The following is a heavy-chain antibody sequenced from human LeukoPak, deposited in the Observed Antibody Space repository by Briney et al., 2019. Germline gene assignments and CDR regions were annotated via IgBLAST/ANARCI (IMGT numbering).Heavy chain of an antibody. V-gene: IGHV3-48*01. CDR3: AKDEPTETGYGMDV. CDR2: ITNSGNSK. CDR1: EFTFSSYS. D-gene: IGHD4-11*01. J-gene: IGHJ6*02. Sequence: GGSLRLSCAASEFTFSSYSMNWVRQAPGKGLEWVSYITNSGNSKSYADSVKGRFTISRDNSKNTLYLQMNSLRAEDTAVYYCAKDEPTETGYGMDVWGQGTTVTVSS.